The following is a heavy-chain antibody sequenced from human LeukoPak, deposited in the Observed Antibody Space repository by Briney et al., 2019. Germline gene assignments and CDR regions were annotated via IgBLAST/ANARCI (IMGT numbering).Heavy chain of an antibody. D-gene: IGHD3-22*01. CDR1: GGSISSYY. CDR3: ARVLPDYYDSSGYYVGAFDI. V-gene: IGHV4-59*01. J-gene: IGHJ3*02. CDR2: IYYSGST. Sequence: SETLSLTCTVSGGSISSYYWSWIRQPPGKGLEWIGYIYYSGSTNYNPSLKSRVTISVDTSKNQFSLKLSSVTAADTAVYYCARVLPDYYDSSGYYVGAFDIWGQGTMVTVSS.